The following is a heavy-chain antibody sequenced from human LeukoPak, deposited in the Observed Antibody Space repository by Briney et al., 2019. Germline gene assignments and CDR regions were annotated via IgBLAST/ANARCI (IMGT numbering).Heavy chain of an antibody. D-gene: IGHD3-10*01. CDR3: AKDMGYYYGSGSYPPENDY. V-gene: IGHV3-30*18. J-gene: IGHJ4*02. CDR1: GFTFSRYG. CDR2: VSFEGSNK. Sequence: GGSLRLSCAASGFTFSRYGMHWVRQAPGKGLEWVTVVSFEGSNKYYADSVKGRFTISRDNSKNTLSLQMNSLRAEDTAVYYCAKDMGYYYGSGSYPPENDYWGQGTLVTVSS.